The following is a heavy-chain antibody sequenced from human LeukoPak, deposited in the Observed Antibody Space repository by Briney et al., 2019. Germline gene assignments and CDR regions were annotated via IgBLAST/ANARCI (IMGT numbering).Heavy chain of an antibody. J-gene: IGHJ4*02. Sequence: SVKVSRKASGGTFSSYAISWVRQAPGQGLEWMGGIIPIFGTANYAQRSQGRVTITADESTSTAYMELSSLRSEDTAVYYCARDGKGDYGPILNDYWGQGTLVTVSS. CDR1: GGTFSSYA. V-gene: IGHV1-69*13. CDR2: IIPIFGTA. CDR3: ARDGKGDYGPILNDY. D-gene: IGHD4/OR15-4a*01.